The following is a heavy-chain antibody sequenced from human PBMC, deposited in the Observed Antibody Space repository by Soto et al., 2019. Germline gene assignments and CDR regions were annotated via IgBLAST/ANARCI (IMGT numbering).Heavy chain of an antibody. D-gene: IGHD3-22*01. V-gene: IGHV4-59*01. J-gene: IGHJ4*02. CDR2: IYYSGST. Sequence: PSETLSLTCTVSGGSISSYYGSWIRPPPGKGLEWIGYIYYSGSTNYNPSLKSRVTISVDTSKNQFSLKLSSVTTADTAVYYCARVNYYDSSGYYFPFDYWGQGTLVTVSS. CDR1: GGSISSYY. CDR3: ARVNYYDSSGYYFPFDY.